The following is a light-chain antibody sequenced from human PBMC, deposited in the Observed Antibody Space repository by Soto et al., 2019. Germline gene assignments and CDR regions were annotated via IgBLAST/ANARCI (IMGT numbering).Light chain of an antibody. CDR2: GAF. CDR3: QQYGDSPWT. J-gene: IGKJ1*01. CDR1: PSVSSNF. V-gene: IGKV3-20*01. Sequence: EIVLTQSPGTLSLSPGERTTLSCSASPSVSSNFVAWYQQKPGQSPRVLISGAFNRATGVPDRFSGGGSGTDFTLTISRLEAEDFAVYYCQQYGDSPWTFGQGTKV.